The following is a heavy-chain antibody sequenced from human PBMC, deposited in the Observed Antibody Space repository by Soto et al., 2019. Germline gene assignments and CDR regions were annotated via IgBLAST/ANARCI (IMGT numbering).Heavy chain of an antibody. Sequence: SLILSCAASGFTFSNAWMSWVRQAPGKGLEWVGRIKSKTDGGTTDYAAPVKGRFTISRDDSKNTLYLQMNSLKTEETAVFYCTKDFSRVGAVAGNWGQGTLVTVSS. D-gene: IGHD6-19*01. CDR2: IKSKTDGGTT. V-gene: IGHV3-15*01. CDR3: TKDFSRVGAVAGN. J-gene: IGHJ4*02. CDR1: GFTFSNAW.